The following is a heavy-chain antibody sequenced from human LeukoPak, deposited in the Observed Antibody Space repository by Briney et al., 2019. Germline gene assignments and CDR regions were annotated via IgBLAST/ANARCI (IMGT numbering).Heavy chain of an antibody. V-gene: IGHV3-7*01. CDR1: GFTFSSYW. CDR2: IKQDGSEK. CDR3: ARDLNYYGSVMYYFDY. Sequence: GGSLRLSCAASGFTFSSYWMSWVRQAPGKGREWVANIKQDGSEKYYVDSVKGRFTISRDNAKNSLYLQMNSLRAEDTAVYYCARDLNYYGSVMYYFDYWGQGTLVTVSS. J-gene: IGHJ4*02. D-gene: IGHD3-10*01.